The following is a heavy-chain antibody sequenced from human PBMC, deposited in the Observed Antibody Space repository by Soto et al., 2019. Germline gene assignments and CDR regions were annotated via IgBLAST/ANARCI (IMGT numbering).Heavy chain of an antibody. V-gene: IGHV4-59*01. J-gene: IGHJ6*02. D-gene: IGHD2-15*01. CDR3: ARAPPGWYGMDV. Sequence: SETLSLTCTVSGGSISSYYWSWIRQPPGKGLEWIGYIYYSGSTNYNPSLKSRVTISVDTSKNQFSLKLSSVTAADTAVYYCARAPPGWYGMDVWGQGTTVTVSS. CDR2: IYYSGST. CDR1: GGSISSYY.